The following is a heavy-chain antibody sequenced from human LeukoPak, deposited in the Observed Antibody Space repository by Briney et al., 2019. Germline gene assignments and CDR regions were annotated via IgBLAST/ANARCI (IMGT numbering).Heavy chain of an antibody. CDR1: GGSIRSSYYY. D-gene: IGHD6-6*01. Sequence: PSETLSLTCTVSGGSIRSSYYYWGWIRQPPGKGLEWIGSIYDSGSTYSNPSLKSRVTISVDTSKNQFSLKLSSVTAADTSVYYCAKYKGSSSSGPNDYWGQGTLVTVSS. J-gene: IGHJ4*02. V-gene: IGHV4-39*01. CDR3: AKYKGSSSSGPNDY. CDR2: IYDSGST.